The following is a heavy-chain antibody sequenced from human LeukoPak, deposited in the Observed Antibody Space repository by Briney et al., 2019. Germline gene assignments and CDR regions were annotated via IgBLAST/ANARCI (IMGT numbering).Heavy chain of an antibody. V-gene: IGHV1-24*01. CDR1: GYTLTELY. CDR2: FDPEDGET. CDR3: ATARGQQLGGYWFDP. Sequence: ASVKVSCKVSGYTLTELYMHWVRQAPGKGLEWMGGFDPEDGETIYAQKFQGRVTMNDDTSTDTAYMELSSLKSEDTAVYYCATARGQQLGGYWFDPWGQGTLVTVSS. D-gene: IGHD6-13*01. J-gene: IGHJ5*02.